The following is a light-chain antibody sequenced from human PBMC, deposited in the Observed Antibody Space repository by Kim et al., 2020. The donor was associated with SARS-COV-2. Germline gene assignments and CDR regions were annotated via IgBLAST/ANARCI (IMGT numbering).Light chain of an antibody. V-gene: IGLV2-23*02. CDR2: QVT. Sequence: GQSITISCTGTSSDIGNYNLISWYQQLPGKAPKLIVYQVTKRPSGVSYRFSGSKSGNTASLTISGLQAEDEADYYCCSYVGSSPVVFGGGTQLTVL. CDR1: SSDIGNYNL. J-gene: IGLJ2*01. CDR3: CSYVGSSPVV.